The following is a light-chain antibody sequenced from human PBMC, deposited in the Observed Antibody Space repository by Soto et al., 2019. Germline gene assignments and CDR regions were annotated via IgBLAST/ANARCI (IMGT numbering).Light chain of an antibody. J-gene: IGKJ1*01. CDR3: QQYNSYPWT. CDR1: QSVLYSSNNKNY. Sequence: DIVMTQSPDSLAVSLGERATINCKCSQSVLYSSNNKNYLAWYQQKPGQPPKLLIYWASTRESGVPDRFSGSGSGTDFTLTISSLQPDDFATYYCQQYNSYPWTFGQGTKVDIK. CDR2: WAS. V-gene: IGKV4-1*01.